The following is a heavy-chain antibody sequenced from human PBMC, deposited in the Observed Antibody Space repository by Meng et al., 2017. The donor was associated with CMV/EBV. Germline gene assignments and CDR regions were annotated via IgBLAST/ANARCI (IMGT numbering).Heavy chain of an antibody. J-gene: IGHJ6*02. D-gene: IGHD6-6*01. CDR1: GYTFSSYG. CDR3: AKDEYSSSSGYYYGMDV. Sequence: SCKASGYTFSSYGMHWVRQAPGTGLEWVAFIRYDGSNKYYADSVKGRFTISRDNSKNTLYLQMNSLRAEDTAVYYCAKDEYSSSSGYYYGMDVWGQGTTVTVSS. CDR2: IRYDGSNK. V-gene: IGHV3-30*02.